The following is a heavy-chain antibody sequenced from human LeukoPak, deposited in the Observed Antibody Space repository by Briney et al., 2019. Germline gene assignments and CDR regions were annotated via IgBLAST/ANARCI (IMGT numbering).Heavy chain of an antibody. D-gene: IGHD3-22*01. CDR1: GYTFTGYY. V-gene: IGHV1-2*02. Sequence: ASVKVSCKASGYTFTGYYMHWVRQAPGQGLEWMGWINPNSGGTNYAQKFQDRVTVTRDTSISTAYMELSRLRSDDTAVYYCARDSLPWYYYDSSGYYLNWFDPWGQGTLVTVSS. J-gene: IGHJ5*02. CDR3: ARDSLPWYYYDSSGYYLNWFDP. CDR2: INPNSGGT.